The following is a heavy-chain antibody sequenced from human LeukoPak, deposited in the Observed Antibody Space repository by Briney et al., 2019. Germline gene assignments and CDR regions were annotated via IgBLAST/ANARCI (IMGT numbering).Heavy chain of an antibody. D-gene: IGHD3-10*01. J-gene: IGHJ4*02. CDR3: AKTLSSSGAYYHPGFDY. CDR1: GFIFSNYA. CDR2: ICGGGGSP. Sequence: GGSLRLSCAASGFIFSNYAMNWVRQAPGKGLEWVSAICGGGGSPAYADSVKGRLTIHRDNSKNTLYLQMSSLRAEDTAVYYCAKTLSSSGAYYHPGFDYWGQGTLVTVSS. V-gene: IGHV3-23*01.